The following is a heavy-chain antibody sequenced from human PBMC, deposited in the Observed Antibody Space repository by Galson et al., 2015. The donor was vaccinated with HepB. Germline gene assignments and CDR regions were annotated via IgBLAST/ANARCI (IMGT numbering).Heavy chain of an antibody. V-gene: IGHV1-3*01. J-gene: IGHJ4*02. CDR2: INAGNGNT. CDR1: GYTFTSYA. D-gene: IGHD2-15*01. CDR3: ARLYCSGGSCHLFDY. Sequence: KVSCKASGYTFTSYAMHWVRQAPGQRLEWMGWINAGNGNTKYSQKFQGRVTITRDTSAGTAYMELSSLRSEDTAVYYCARLYCSGGSCHLFDYWGQGTLVTVSS.